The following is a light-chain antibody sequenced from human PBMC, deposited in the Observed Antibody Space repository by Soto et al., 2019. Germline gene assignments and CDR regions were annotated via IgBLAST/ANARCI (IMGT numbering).Light chain of an antibody. CDR2: GAS. Sequence: EIVMTQSPATLSVSPGERATLSCRASQSINSNLVWYQQKPGQAPRLLIYGASTRATGITARFRGSGSWTEFNLTNSSLQSEDFAVYYCQQYNNWLWTFGQGTQVEIK. V-gene: IGKV3-15*01. CDR1: QSINSN. J-gene: IGKJ1*01. CDR3: QQYNNWLWT.